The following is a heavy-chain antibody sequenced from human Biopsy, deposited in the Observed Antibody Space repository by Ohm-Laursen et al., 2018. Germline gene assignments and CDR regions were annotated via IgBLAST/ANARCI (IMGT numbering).Heavy chain of an antibody. CDR3: VKDVKERVGWFGYFDL. V-gene: IGHV3-30*18. CDR2: ISYHGSDK. J-gene: IGHJ2*01. Sequence: SLRLSCAASGFTFSNYAMHWVRQAPGKGLEWVAVISYHGSDKYYAGSVQGRFIISRDNSNNTLYVQMNSLRHEDTAVYYCVKDVKERVGWFGYFDLRGRGTLVTVSS. D-gene: IGHD3-10*01. CDR1: GFTFSNYA.